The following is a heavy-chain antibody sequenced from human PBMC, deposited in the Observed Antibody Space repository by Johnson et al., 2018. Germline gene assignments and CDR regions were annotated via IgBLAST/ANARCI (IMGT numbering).Heavy chain of an antibody. J-gene: IGHJ6*02. V-gene: IGHV4-39*07. CDR1: GGSISSRSYY. Sequence: QVQLQESGPGLVKPSETLSLTCTVSGGSISSRSYYWDWIRQPPGKGLEWLGTIYYNGDTYYNPSLKSRVTISVETSTNQFSQKLTSVTAADPAVDYCARGRYYAMDVWGQGTTVTVSS. CDR2: IYYNGDT. CDR3: ARGRYYAMDV.